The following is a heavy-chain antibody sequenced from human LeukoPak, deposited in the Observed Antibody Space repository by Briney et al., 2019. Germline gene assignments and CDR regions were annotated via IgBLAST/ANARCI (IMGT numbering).Heavy chain of an antibody. J-gene: IGHJ6*03. CDR1: GDSISSDY. D-gene: IGHD5-12*01. V-gene: IGHV4-59*01. Sequence: PSETLSLTCTVPGDSISSDYWSWIRQPPGKGLEWIGTLYFSGSTNYNPSLKSRVNITVDTSKNQFSLNLRSVTAADTAVYFCAGVRPTVSRVGTTSSYHFFLNVWGKGTTVTVSS. CDR2: LYFSGST. CDR3: AGVRPTVSRVGTTSSYHFFLNV.